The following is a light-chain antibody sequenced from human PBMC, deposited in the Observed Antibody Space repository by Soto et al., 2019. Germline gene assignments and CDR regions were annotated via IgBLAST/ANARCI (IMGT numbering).Light chain of an antibody. V-gene: IGKV3-20*01. CDR2: GAS. CDR3: QQYGASPPTWT. Sequence: EIVLTQSPGTLSLSPGETATLSCRASQSVSSSYLAWYQHKPGQAPRLLIYGASSRATGIPDRFSGSGSGTDFTLPISRLEPEDLAVYFCQQYGASPPTWTFGQGTKVEIK. J-gene: IGKJ1*01. CDR1: QSVSSSY.